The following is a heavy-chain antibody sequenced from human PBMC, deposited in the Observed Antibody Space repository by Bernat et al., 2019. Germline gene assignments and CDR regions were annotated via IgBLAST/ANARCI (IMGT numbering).Heavy chain of an antibody. CDR1: GGSISSGSYY. J-gene: IGHJ6*02. V-gene: IGHV4-61*02. D-gene: IGHD3-10*01. CDR3: ASGVSYYYGSGSYYYYGMDV. Sequence: QVQLQESGPGLVKPSQTLSLTCTVSGGSISSGSYYWSWIRQPAGKGLEWIGRIYTSGSTNYNPSLKSRVTITVDPSKNRFSLKLSSVTAADTAVYYCASGVSYYYGSGSYYYYGMDVWGQGTTVTVSS. CDR2: IYTSGST.